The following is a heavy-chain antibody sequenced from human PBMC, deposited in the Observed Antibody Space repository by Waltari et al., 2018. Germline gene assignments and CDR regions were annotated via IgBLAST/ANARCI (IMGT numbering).Heavy chain of an antibody. CDR1: GGSFSGYY. V-gene: IGHV4-34*01. CDR3: ARGGLDFDY. CDR2: INYSGSN. J-gene: IGHJ4*02. Sequence: QVQLQQWGAGLLKPSETLSLTCAVYGGSFSGYYWSWIRKPPGKGLEWMGEINYSGSNNYNPSLNSRVTISVDTSKNQFSLKLSSVTAADTAVYYCARGGLDFDYWGQGTLVTVSS.